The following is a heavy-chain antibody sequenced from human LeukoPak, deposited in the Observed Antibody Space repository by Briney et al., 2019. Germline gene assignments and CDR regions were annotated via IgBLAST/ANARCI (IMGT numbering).Heavy chain of an antibody. V-gene: IGHV3-7*01. CDR2: IKQDGSEK. Sequence: PGGSLRLSCAASGFTFSSYWMNWVRQAPGKGLEWVANIKQDGSEKYYVDSVKGRFTISRDNAKNSLYLQMNSLRAEDTAVYYCARNFPYYYDTSGYFFDYWGQGTLVTVSS. CDR3: ARNFPYYYDTSGYFFDY. J-gene: IGHJ4*02. D-gene: IGHD3-22*01. CDR1: GFTFSSYW.